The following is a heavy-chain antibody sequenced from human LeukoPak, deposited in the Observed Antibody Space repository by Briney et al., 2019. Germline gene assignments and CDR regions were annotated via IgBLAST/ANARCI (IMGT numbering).Heavy chain of an antibody. CDR1: GGSISSGSYY. CDR3: ARDGMATIDT. Sequence: PSQTPSLTCTVSGGSISSGSYYWSWIRQPAGKGLEWIGRIYTSGSTNYNPSLKSRVTISVDTSKNQFSLKLSSVTAADTAVYYCARDGMATIDTWGQGTLVTVSS. J-gene: IGHJ5*02. V-gene: IGHV4-61*02. CDR2: IYTSGST. D-gene: IGHD5-24*01.